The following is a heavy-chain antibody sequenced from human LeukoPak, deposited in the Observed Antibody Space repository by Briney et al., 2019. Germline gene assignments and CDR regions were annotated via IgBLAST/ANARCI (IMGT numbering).Heavy chain of an antibody. D-gene: IGHD5-12*01. V-gene: IGHV4-4*07. CDR3: ARDPRTRGYHHAFDI. Sequence: SETLSLTCTVSGDSISSYYWSWIRQPAGKGLEWIGRIYTSGSTNYNPSLKSRVTMSVDTSKNQFSLKLSSVTAADTAVYYCARDPRTRGYHHAFDIWGQGTMVTVSS. CDR1: GDSISSYY. J-gene: IGHJ3*02. CDR2: IYTSGST.